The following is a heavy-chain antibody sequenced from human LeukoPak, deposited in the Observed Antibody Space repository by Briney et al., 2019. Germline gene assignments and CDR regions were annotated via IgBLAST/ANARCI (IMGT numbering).Heavy chain of an antibody. CDR2: IYYSGST. D-gene: IGHD6-13*01. CDR3: ARAASSSSWYSGAAFDI. J-gene: IGHJ3*02. CDR1: GGSISSYY. Sequence: SETLSLTCTVSGGSISSYYWSWIRQPPGKGLEWIGYIYYSGSTNYNPSLKSRVTISVDTSKNQFPLKLSSVTAADTAVYYCARAASSSSWYSGAAFDIWGQGTMVTVSS. V-gene: IGHV4-59*01.